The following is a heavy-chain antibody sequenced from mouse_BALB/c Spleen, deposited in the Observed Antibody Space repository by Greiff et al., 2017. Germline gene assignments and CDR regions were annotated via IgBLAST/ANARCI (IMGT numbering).Heavy chain of an antibody. CDR2: IRLKSNNYAT. CDR1: GFTFSNYW. Sequence: EVQRVESGGGLVQPGGSMKLSCVASGFTFSNYWMNWVRQSPEKGLEWVAEIRLKSNNYATHYAESVKGRFTISRDDSKSSVYLQMNNLRAEDTGIYYCTRALYGYDGWFAYWGQGTLVTVSA. D-gene: IGHD2-2*01. CDR3: TRALYGYDGWFAY. J-gene: IGHJ3*01. V-gene: IGHV6-6*02.